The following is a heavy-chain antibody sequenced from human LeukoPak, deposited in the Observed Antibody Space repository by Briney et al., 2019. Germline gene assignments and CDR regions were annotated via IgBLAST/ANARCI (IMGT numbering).Heavy chain of an antibody. Sequence: PGGSLRLSCAASGFTFSNYWMSWVRQAPGKGLEWVANIKQDGSEKYYVDSVKGRFTISRGNAKNSLYLQMNSLRAEDTAVYYCASAHYGDYEGLANLNFWGQGTLVTVSS. CDR2: IKQDGSEK. V-gene: IGHV3-7*01. J-gene: IGHJ4*02. CDR3: ASAHYGDYEGLANLNF. CDR1: GFTFSNYW. D-gene: IGHD4-17*01.